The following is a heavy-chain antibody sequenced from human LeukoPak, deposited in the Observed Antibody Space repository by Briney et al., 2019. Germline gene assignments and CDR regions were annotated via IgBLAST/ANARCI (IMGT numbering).Heavy chain of an antibody. CDR2: IYPSDSDT. V-gene: IGHV5-51*01. Sequence: GESLEISCKGSGYSFTTYWIAWVRQMPGKGVEWMGIIYPSDSDTRYNPSFQGQVTISADKSISTAYLQWNSLKASDIAMYYCARRDGTTGASYYFDYWGQGTLVTVSS. CDR1: GYSFTTYW. D-gene: IGHD1-1*01. CDR3: ARRDGTTGASYYFDY. J-gene: IGHJ4*02.